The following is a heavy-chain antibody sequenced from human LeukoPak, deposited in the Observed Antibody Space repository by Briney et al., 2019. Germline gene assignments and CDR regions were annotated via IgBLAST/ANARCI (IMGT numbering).Heavy chain of an antibody. CDR2: INPNSGGT. J-gene: IGHJ4*02. V-gene: IGHV1-2*02. CDR3: ARVDPGNYDILTGYYISTLFDY. CDR1: GYTFTEYY. D-gene: IGHD3-9*01. Sequence: GASVKVSCKTSGYTFTEYYIHWVRQAPGHGLEWMGWINPNSGGTNYAQKFQGRVTMTRDTSISTAYMELSRLRSDDTAVYYCARVDPGNYDILTGYYISTLFDYWGQGTLVTVSS.